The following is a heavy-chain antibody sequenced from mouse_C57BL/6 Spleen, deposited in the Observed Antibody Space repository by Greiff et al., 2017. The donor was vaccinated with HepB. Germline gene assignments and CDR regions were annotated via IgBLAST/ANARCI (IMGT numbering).Heavy chain of an antibody. V-gene: IGHV1-69*01. D-gene: IGHD1-1*01. J-gene: IGHJ3*01. CDR3: ARTFYYDDSSPFAY. CDR2: IDPSDSYT. CDR1: GYTFTSYW. Sequence: QVQLQQPGAELVMPGASVKLSCKASGYTFTSYWMHWVKQRPGQGLEWIGEIDPSDSYTNYNQKFKGKSTLTVDKSSSTAYMQLSSLTSEDSAVYYCARTFYYDDSSPFAYRGQGTLVTVSA.